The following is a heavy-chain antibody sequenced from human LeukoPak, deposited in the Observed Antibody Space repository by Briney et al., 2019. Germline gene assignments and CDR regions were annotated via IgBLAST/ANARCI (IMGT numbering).Heavy chain of an antibody. CDR3: ARSHRGAYYYYGMDV. CDR1: EFTFSGSA. CDR2: INSDRSST. V-gene: IGHV3-74*01. Sequence: GGSLRLSCAASEFTFSGSAIYWVRQAPGKGLVWVSRINSDRSSTDYADSVKDRFTISRDNARNTLFLQMNSLRAEDTAVYYCARSHRGAYYYYGMDVWGQGTAVTVSS. J-gene: IGHJ6*02.